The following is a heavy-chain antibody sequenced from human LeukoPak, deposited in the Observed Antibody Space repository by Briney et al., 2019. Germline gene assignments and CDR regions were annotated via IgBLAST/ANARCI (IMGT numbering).Heavy chain of an antibody. Sequence: ASVKVSCKASGYTFTGYYMHWVRQAPGQGLEWMGWINPHSSDTNYAQNFQRRVTMTGDTSISTVYMELSRLRSDDTAVYYCARTSWYALDSWGQGTLVTVSS. D-gene: IGHD6-13*01. CDR3: ARTSWYALDS. CDR1: GYTFTGYY. V-gene: IGHV1-2*02. J-gene: IGHJ4*02. CDR2: INPHSSDT.